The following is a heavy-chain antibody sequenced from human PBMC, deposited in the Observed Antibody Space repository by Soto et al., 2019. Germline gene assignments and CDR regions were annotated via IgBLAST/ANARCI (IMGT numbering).Heavy chain of an antibody. Sequence: PRASVKVSCKASGYTFTSYGISWVRQAPGQRLEWMGWINAANGDTRYSQKFQGRVTISSDISARTAYMELSSLRSEDTAVYYCARDVISGPSYPTAMDVWGKGTTVTVSS. J-gene: IGHJ6*03. CDR2: INAANGDT. CDR3: ARDVISGPSYPTAMDV. CDR1: GYTFTSYG. D-gene: IGHD1-26*01. V-gene: IGHV1-3*01.